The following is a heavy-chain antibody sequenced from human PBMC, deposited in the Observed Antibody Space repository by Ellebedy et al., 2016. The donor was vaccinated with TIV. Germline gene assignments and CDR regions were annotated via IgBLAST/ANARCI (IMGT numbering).Heavy chain of an antibody. V-gene: IGHV3-23*01. D-gene: IGHD2-15*01. Sequence: GESLKISCAASGFTFSSYAMSWVRQSPGKGLEWVSSIRSTGSDKYYADSVKGRFTISRDNSDNTLFLQMTSLRAEDTALYYCAREKKWELLLYYFDYWGQGTLVTVSS. CDR2: IRSTGSDK. CDR3: AREKKWELLLYYFDY. CDR1: GFTFSSYA. J-gene: IGHJ4*02.